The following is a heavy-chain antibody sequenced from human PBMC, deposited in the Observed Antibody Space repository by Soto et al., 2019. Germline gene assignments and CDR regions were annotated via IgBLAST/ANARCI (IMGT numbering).Heavy chain of an antibody. D-gene: IGHD1-1*01. V-gene: IGHV3-30*18. Sequence: QVQLVESGGSVVQPGRSLRLSCAASGFTFSNYGMHWVRKTPDKGLEWVAIMSYDGTRQWYADSVKGRFTISRDNSQNTLYLQMNNMSTKDTAVYYCANDVLERRDGKHYGADYWGQGTLVTVSS. CDR1: GFTFSNYG. J-gene: IGHJ4*02. CDR2: MSYDGTRQ. CDR3: ANDVLERRDGKHYGADY.